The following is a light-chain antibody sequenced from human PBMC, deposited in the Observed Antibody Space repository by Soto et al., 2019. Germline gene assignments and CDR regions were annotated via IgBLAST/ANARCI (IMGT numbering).Light chain of an antibody. Sequence: IVLTHSPATQSLSPVERSSLSYRSSQSVSSHLAWYQQKPGQAPRLLIYDASKRPTGIPARFSGSGSGTDFTLTISSLEPEDSAVYYCQQRSDRLPITFGQGTRLEIK. CDR3: QQRSDRLPIT. CDR1: QSVSSH. J-gene: IGKJ5*01. CDR2: DAS. V-gene: IGKV3-11*01.